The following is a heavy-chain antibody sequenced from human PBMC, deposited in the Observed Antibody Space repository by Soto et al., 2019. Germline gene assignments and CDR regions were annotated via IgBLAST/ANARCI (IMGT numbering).Heavy chain of an antibody. CDR2: IWYDGSNE. J-gene: IGHJ4*02. V-gene: IGHV3-33*06. CDR3: AKDRGGGAVVPDH. CDR1: GFSFSSYG. Sequence: QVQLVESGGGVVQPGRSLRLSCAASGFSFSSYGIHWVRQAPGKGLEWVAVIWYDGSNEYYADSVKGRFSISRDNSKSTVDLQVNSRGAEETGVYYGAKDRGGGAVVPDHWGQGTLVTVSS. D-gene: IGHD2-21*01.